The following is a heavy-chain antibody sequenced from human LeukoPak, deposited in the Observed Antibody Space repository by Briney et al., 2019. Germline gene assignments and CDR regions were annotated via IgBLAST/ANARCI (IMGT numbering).Heavy chain of an antibody. D-gene: IGHD1-26*01. V-gene: IGHV3-73*01. CDR3: TSLFGSYSGGAFDI. J-gene: IGHJ3*02. Sequence: GGSLRLSCAASGFTFSGSAMHWVRQASGKGLEWVGHIRSKANSYATAYAASVKGRFTISRDDSKNTAYLQMNSPKTEDTAVYYCTSLFGSYSGGAFDIWGQGTMVTVSS. CDR2: IRSKANSYAT. CDR1: GFTFSGSA.